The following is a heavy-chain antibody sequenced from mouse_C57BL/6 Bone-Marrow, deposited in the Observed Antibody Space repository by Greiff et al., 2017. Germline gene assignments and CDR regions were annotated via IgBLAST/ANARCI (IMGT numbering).Heavy chain of an antibody. V-gene: IGHV2-9*01. CDR2: IWGGGST. J-gene: IGHJ4*01. D-gene: IGHD1-1*01. Sequence: VQGVESGPGLVAPSQSLSITCTASGSSLTSYGVDWVRQPPGQGLEWLGVIWGGGSTNYNSAPMSRLSISKVNSNSQVFLKKNRLQTDDTAVYYWAKRGSSYGYAMDYWGQGTSVTVSS. CDR1: GSSLTSYG. CDR3: AKRGSSYGYAMDY.